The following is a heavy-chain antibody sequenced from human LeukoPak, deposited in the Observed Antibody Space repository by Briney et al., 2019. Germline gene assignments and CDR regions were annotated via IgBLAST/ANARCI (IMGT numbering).Heavy chain of an antibody. V-gene: IGHV3-7*03. CDR1: GFTFSSYW. CDR3: ARYSGIANWFDP. Sequence: GGSLRLSCAASGFTFSSYWMSWVRQAPGKGLEWVANIKQDGSEKYYVDSVKGRFTISRDNAKNSLYLQMNSLRSDDTAVYYCARYSGIANWFDPWGQGTLVTVSS. CDR2: IKQDGSEK. D-gene: IGHD1-26*01. J-gene: IGHJ5*02.